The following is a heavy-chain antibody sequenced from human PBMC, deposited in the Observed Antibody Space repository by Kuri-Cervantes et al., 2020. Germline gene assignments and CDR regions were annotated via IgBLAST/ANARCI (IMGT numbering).Heavy chain of an antibody. CDR1: GYSISSGYY. V-gene: IGHV4-38-2*01. Sequence: ESLKISCAVSGYSISSGYYWGWIRQPPGKGLEWIGSIYHRGSTYYNPSLKSRVTISVDTSKNQFSLKLSSVTAADTAVYYCARRGGEWGQGTLVTVSS. CDR2: IYHRGST. J-gene: IGHJ4*02. D-gene: IGHD2-21*01. CDR3: ARRGGE.